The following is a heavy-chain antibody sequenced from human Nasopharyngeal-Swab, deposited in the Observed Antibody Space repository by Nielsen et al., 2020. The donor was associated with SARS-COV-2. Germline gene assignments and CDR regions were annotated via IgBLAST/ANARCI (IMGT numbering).Heavy chain of an antibody. D-gene: IGHD1-26*01. CDR1: GGSISSSSYY. CDR3: AREGNSGFDY. CDR2: IYHSGST. J-gene: IGHJ4*02. V-gene: IGHV4-39*07. Sequence: SETLSLTCTVSGGSISSSSYYWGWIRQPPGKGLEWIGSIYHSGSTYYNPSLKSRVTISVDRSKNQFSLKLSSVTAADTAVYYCAREGNSGFDYWGQGTLVTVSS.